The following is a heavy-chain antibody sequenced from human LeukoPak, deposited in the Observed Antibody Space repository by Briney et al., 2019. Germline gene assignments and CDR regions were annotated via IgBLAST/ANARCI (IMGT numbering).Heavy chain of an antibody. Sequence: PSETLSFTCTVSGGSISNYYWSWIRQPPGKGLEWIGYIYYSGSTNYNPSLKSRVTISVDTSKNQFSLKLSSVTAADTAVYYCARTRYYYNSRSYGAPYYFDYWGQGTLVTVSS. V-gene: IGHV4-59*08. CDR1: GGSISNYY. J-gene: IGHJ4*02. CDR3: ARTRYYYNSRSYGAPYYFDY. CDR2: IYYSGST. D-gene: IGHD3-10*01.